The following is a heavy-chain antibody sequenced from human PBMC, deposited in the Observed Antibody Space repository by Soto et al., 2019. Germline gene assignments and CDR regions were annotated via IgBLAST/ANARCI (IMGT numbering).Heavy chain of an antibody. Sequence: PSETLSLTCTVSGDSISSYSWSWIRQPPGKGLEWIGNIHYNGNTKYSPSLKSRVTMSVDTSTNQCSLTLSSMTAADTAVYYCAGKYQEFSVDWKIFHYWGRETLFTVST. CDR3: AGKYQEFSVDWKIFHY. J-gene: IGHJ4*02. V-gene: IGHV4-59*01. D-gene: IGHD3-9*01. CDR2: IHYNGNT. CDR1: GDSISSYS.